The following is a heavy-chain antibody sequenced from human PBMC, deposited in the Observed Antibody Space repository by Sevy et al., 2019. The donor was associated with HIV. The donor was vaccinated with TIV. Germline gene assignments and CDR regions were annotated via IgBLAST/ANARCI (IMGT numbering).Heavy chain of an antibody. CDR1: GFTFRSFS. V-gene: IGHV3-33*01. CDR3: ARDAARVIVPTAGFDS. CDR2: IWYDGRTE. D-gene: IGHD1-1*01. Sequence: GGSLRLSCVPSGFTFRSFSMHWVRQAPGKGLEWVAAIWYDGRTERYADSVQGRFTISRDNSKKTLYLQMNSLRDEDTAIYYCARDAARVIVPTAGFDSWGQGTLVTVSS. J-gene: IGHJ5*01.